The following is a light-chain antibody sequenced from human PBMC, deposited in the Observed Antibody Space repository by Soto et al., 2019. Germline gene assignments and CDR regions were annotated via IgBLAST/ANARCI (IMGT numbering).Light chain of an antibody. Sequence: QSALTQPASVSGSPGQSITISCTGTSSDIGDYDYVSWYQQRPGRAPKLMIYEVRYRPSGVSNRFSGSQSGNTASLTISGLQAEDEADYYCCSYTRTSNHYFFGSGTKLTVL. V-gene: IGLV2-14*01. CDR1: SSDIGDYDY. J-gene: IGLJ1*01. CDR3: CSYTRTSNHYF. CDR2: EVR.